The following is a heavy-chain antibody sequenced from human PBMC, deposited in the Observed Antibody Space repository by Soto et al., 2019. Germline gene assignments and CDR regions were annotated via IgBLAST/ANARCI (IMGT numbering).Heavy chain of an antibody. D-gene: IGHD2-21*02. CDR3: AKEIQHKRAYCGGDCPSFFDY. V-gene: IGHV3-23*01. CDR2: ISGSGGST. Sequence: AISGSGGSTYYADSVKGRFTISRDNSKNTLYLQMNSLRAEDTAVYYCAKEIQHKRAYCGGDCPSFFDYWGQGTLVTVSS. J-gene: IGHJ4*02.